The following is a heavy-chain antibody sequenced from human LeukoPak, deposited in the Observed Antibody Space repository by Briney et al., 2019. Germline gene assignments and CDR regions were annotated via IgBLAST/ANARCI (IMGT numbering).Heavy chain of an antibody. J-gene: IGHJ4*02. Sequence: GGSLRLSCAASGFTVTNNYLSWVRQAPGKGLEWVSVLYSGGTTNYADSVKGRFTISRDNSKNTLYLQMNNLRAEDTAVYYCAKGSAYCGGDCYLYYFNYWGQGTPVTVSS. CDR1: GFTVTNNY. CDR2: LYSGGTT. CDR3: AKGSAYCGGDCYLYYFNY. D-gene: IGHD2-21*02. V-gene: IGHV3-53*01.